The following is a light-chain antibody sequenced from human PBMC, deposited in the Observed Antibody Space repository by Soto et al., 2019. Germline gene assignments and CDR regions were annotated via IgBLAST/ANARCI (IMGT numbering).Light chain of an antibody. V-gene: IGLV2-14*03. Sequence: QSVLTQPASMSGSPGQSITISCTGTSGDVGFYDFVSWYQQHPGKVPRLIIYGVTKRPSGVSHRFSGSKSDNTASLTISGLQVEDEAAYSCASYTGSSTYLFGGGTKLTVL. CDR3: ASYTGSSTYL. CDR1: SGDVGFYDF. CDR2: GVT. J-gene: IGLJ3*02.